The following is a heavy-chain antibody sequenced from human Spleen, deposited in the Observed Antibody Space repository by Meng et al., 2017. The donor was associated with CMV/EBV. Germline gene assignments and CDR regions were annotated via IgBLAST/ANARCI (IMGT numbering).Heavy chain of an antibody. CDR2: ISSDSSYI. Sequence: GESLKISCAASGFTFTSYTMDWLRQAPGRGLEWVSAISSDSSYIYYADSVRGRFTISRDNAKNSLYLQMNSLRAEDMAVYYCTRFGVAARPTYYYYGMDVWGQGTTVTVSS. V-gene: IGHV3-21*01. D-gene: IGHD6-6*01. J-gene: IGHJ6*02. CDR1: GFTFTSYT. CDR3: TRFGVAARPTYYYYGMDV.